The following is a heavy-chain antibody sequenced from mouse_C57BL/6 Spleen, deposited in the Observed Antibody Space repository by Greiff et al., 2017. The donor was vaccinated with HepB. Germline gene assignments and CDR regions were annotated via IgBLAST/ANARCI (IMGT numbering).Heavy chain of an antibody. D-gene: IGHD1-1*01. CDR3: TTGSSLYAMDY. V-gene: IGHV14-4*01. CDR1: GFNIKDDY. Sequence: VQLQQSGAELVRPGASVKLSCTASGFNIKDDYMHWVKQRPEQGLEWIGWIDPENGDTEYASKFQGKATITADTSSNTAYLQLSSLTSADTAVYYCTTGSSLYAMDYWGQGTSVTVSS. CDR2: IDPENGDT. J-gene: IGHJ4*01.